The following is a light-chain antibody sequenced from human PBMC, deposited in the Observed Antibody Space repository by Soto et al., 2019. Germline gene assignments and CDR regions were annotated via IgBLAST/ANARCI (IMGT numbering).Light chain of an antibody. Sequence: DIQMTQSPSTLSASVGDRVSMTCRASQSISSWLAWYQQKPGKAPKLLIYDASSLESGVPSRFSGSGSGTEFTLTISSLQPEDFATYYCQQSYNTPRTFGQGTKVDIK. CDR3: QQSYNTPRT. J-gene: IGKJ1*01. CDR2: DAS. V-gene: IGKV1-5*01. CDR1: QSISSW.